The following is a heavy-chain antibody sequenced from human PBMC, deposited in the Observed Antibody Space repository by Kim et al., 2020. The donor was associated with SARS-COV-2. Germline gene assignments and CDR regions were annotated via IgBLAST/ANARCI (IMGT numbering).Heavy chain of an antibody. J-gene: IGHJ4*02. CDR1: GFTFDDYA. CDR2: ISWNSGSI. CDR3: AKDIKRVTEPDEFGELLFGY. V-gene: IGHV3-9*01. D-gene: IGHD3-10*01. Sequence: GGSLRLSCAASGFTFDDYAMHWVRQAPGKGLEWVSGISWNSGSIGYADSVKGRFTISRDNAKNSLYLQMNSLRAEDTALYYCAKDIKRVTEPDEFGELLFGYWGQGTLVTVSS.